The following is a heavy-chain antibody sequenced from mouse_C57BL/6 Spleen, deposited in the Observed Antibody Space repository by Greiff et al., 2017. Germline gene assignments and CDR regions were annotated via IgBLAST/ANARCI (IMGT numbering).Heavy chain of an antibody. CDR3: ARNYYDSSHLWYFDV. CDR1: GYTFTSYW. J-gene: IGHJ1*03. Sequence: QVQLQQPGTELVKPGASVKLSCKASGYTFTSYWMHWVKQRPGQGLEWIGNINPSNGGTNYNEKFKSKATLTVDKSSTTAYMQLSSLTSEDSAVYYCARNYYDSSHLWYFDVWGTGTTVTVSS. CDR2: INPSNGGT. V-gene: IGHV1-53*01. D-gene: IGHD1-1*01.